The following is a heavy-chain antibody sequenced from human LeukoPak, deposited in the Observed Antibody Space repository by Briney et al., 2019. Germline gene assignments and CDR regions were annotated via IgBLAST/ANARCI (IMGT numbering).Heavy chain of an antibody. CDR1: GFTLSSYW. D-gene: IGHD2-2*01. Sequence: SGGPLRLSCAACGFTLSSYWMSWVRRARGRGGEGVANRKQEGSEKYYKASVKGRFTISSNNAKNSLYMQMNILRAEHTAVYYCARINPPPVPAAIELYFDYWGQRTLVTVSS. CDR3: ARINPPPVPAAIELYFDY. J-gene: IGHJ4*02. V-gene: IGHV3-7*01. CDR2: RKQEGSEK.